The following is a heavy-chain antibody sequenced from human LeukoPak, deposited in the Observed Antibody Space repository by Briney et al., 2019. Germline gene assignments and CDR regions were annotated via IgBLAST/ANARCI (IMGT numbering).Heavy chain of an antibody. V-gene: IGHV5-51*01. D-gene: IGHD3-3*01. CDR2: IYPGDSDT. Sequence: GESLKISCKGSGYSFTSYWIGWVRQMPGKGLEWMGIIYPGDSDTRYSPSFQGQVTISADKSISTAYLQWSSLKASDTAMYYCARLGYDFWSGYYANWFDPWGQGTLGTVSS. CDR3: ARLGYDFWSGYYANWFDP. CDR1: GYSFTSYW. J-gene: IGHJ5*02.